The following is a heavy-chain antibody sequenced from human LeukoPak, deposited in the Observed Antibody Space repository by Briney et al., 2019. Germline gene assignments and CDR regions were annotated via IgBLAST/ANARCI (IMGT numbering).Heavy chain of an antibody. Sequence: SGGSLRLSCAASGFTVSSTYMSWVRQAPGKGLEWVSVIYSGGSTYYADSVKGRFTVSRDNSKNTLYLQMNSLRAEDTAVYYCARDMYYYYGMDVWGQGTTVTVSS. CDR2: IYSGGST. CDR1: GFTVSSTY. J-gene: IGHJ6*02. CDR3: ARDMYYYYGMDV. V-gene: IGHV3-66*01.